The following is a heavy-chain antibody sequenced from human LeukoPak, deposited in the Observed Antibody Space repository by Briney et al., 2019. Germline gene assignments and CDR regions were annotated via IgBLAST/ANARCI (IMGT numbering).Heavy chain of an antibody. D-gene: IGHD3-9*01. Sequence: ASVKDSCKAPGYTFTSYNMHSVRDTLQQRLERMGQINPNMGGTNYAQKFRGRVTMTRDTSIRTAYMEQSRLRADDTAVYYSARQDDIWTGSNSYYWGEGTLVTASS. CDR3: ARQDDIWTGSNSYY. CDR2: INPNMGGT. J-gene: IGHJ4*02. V-gene: IGHV1-2*06. CDR1: GYTFTSYN.